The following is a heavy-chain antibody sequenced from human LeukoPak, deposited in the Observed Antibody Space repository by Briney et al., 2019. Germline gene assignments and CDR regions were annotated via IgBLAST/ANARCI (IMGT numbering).Heavy chain of an antibody. CDR3: ARHMVTAFDNWFDP. CDR1: GDSITNYY. V-gene: IGHV4-59*08. D-gene: IGHD2-8*01. J-gene: IGHJ5*02. Sequence: PSETLSLTCTVSGDSITNYYWSWFRQSPGKGLEWIGYIYYSGGTNFNPSLKSRITMSLDTPKNQFSLKLSSVTVADTATYYCARHMVTAFDNWFDPWGQGTPVTVSS. CDR2: IYYSGGT.